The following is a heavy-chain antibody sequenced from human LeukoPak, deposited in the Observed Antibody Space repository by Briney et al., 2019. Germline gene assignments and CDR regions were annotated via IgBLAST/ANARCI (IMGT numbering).Heavy chain of an antibody. J-gene: IGHJ3*02. V-gene: IGHV3-13*04. D-gene: IGHD2-2*01. CDR3: ARGYCSNTSCQGGYDAFDI. CDR2: IGTAGDT. Sequence: GGSLRLSCAASGFTFSSYDMHWVRQATGKGLEWVSAIGTAGDTYYPGSVKGRFTISRENAKNSLYLQMNSLRAGDTAVYYCARGYCSNTSCQGGYDAFDIWGQGTMVTVSS. CDR1: GFTFSSYD.